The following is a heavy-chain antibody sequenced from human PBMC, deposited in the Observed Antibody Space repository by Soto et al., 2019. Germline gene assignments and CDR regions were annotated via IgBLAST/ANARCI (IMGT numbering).Heavy chain of an antibody. V-gene: IGHV1-69*13. J-gene: IGHJ4*02. D-gene: IGHD2-2*01. CDR3: ACLWEIVVGGDY. CDR1: GGTFSSYA. Sequence: SVKVSCKASGGTFSSYAISWVRQAPGQGLERMGGIIPIFGTANYAQKFQGRVTITADESTSTAYMELSSLRSEDPAVYYCACLWEIVVGGDYSGRRTLDTVSS. CDR2: IIPIFGTA.